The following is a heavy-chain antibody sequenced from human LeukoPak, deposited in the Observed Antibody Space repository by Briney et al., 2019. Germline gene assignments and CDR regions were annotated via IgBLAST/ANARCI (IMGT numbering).Heavy chain of an antibody. CDR2: IGAYNGNT. CDR3: ARDEGYYGSGSYYQYYYYGMDV. CDR1: GYTFTSYG. V-gene: IGHV1-18*01. D-gene: IGHD3-10*01. Sequence: GASVKVSCKASGYTFTSYGISWVRQAPGQGLEWMGWIGAYNGNTNYAQKLQGRVTMTTDTSTSTAYMELRSLRSDDTAVYYCARDEGYYGSGSYYQYYYYGMDVWGQGTTVTASS. J-gene: IGHJ6*02.